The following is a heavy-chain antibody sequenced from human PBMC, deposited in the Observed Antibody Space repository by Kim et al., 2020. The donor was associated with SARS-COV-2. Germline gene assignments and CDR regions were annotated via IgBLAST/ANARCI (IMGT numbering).Heavy chain of an antibody. CDR2: ISSDGSNT. J-gene: IGHJ4*02. V-gene: IGHV3-74*01. CDR3: ARGTGNYGDWDY. CDR1: GLTSSSSW. Sequence: GGSLRLSCAGSGLTSSSSWMHWVRQAPGKGLVWVSRISSDGSNTNYADSVKGRFTVSRDNAKNTLYLQMNSLRADDTAVYYCARGTGNYGDWDYWGQGTL. D-gene: IGHD1-7*01.